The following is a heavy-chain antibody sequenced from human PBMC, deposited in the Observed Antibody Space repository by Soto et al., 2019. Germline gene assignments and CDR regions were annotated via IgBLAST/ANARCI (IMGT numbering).Heavy chain of an antibody. CDR2: IYYSGST. CDR3: ARHRTEEYFDWLSYNWFDP. CDR1: GGSISSSSYY. J-gene: IGHJ5*02. Sequence: SETLSLTCTVSGGSISSSSYYWGWIRQPPGKGLEWIGSIYYSGSTYYNPSLKSRVTISVDTSKNQFSLKLSSVTAADTAVYYCARHRTEEYFDWLSYNWFDPWGQGTLVTSPQ. V-gene: IGHV4-39*01. D-gene: IGHD3-9*01.